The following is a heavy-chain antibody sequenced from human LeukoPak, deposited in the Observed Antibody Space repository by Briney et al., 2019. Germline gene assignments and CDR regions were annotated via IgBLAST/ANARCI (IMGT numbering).Heavy chain of an antibody. CDR3: ARGSGNNYYYYYMDV. V-gene: IGHV1-2*02. CDR1: GYTFAGYY. CDR2: INPNSGGT. D-gene: IGHD4-23*01. Sequence: ASVKVSCKASGYTFAGYYMHRVRQAPGQGLEWMGWINPNSGGTNYAQKFQGRVTMTRDTSISTAYMELSRLRSDDTAVYYCARGSGNNYYYYYMDVWGKGTTVTISS. J-gene: IGHJ6*03.